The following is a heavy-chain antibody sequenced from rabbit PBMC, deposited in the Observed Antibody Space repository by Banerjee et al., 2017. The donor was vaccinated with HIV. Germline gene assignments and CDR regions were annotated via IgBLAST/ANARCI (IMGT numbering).Heavy chain of an antibody. J-gene: IGHJ4*01. CDR3: ARAAYAGGGFAWYFNL. Sequence: QEQLVESGGGLVQPGGSLKLSCKASGFDFSSAGVSWVRQAPGKGLEWIGCIDAGSSGSAYYASWAKGRFTISKTSSTTVTLQMTTLTAADTATYFCARAAYAGGGFAWYFNLWGQGTLVTVS. D-gene: IGHD8-1*01. CDR1: GFDFSSAG. CDR2: IDAGSSGSA. V-gene: IGHV1S45*01.